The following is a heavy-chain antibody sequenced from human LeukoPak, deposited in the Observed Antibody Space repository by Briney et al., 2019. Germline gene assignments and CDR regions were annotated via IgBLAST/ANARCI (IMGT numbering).Heavy chain of an antibody. CDR2: IYYSGST. CDR1: GGSISSYY. CDR3: ARAPMIQLWSTPAFDY. V-gene: IGHV4-59*01. D-gene: IGHD5-18*01. J-gene: IGHJ4*02. Sequence: PSETLSLTCTVSGGSISSYYWSWIRQPPGKGLEWIGYIYYSGSTNYNPSLKSRVTISVDTSKNQFSLKLSSVTAADTAVYYCARAPMIQLWSTPAFDYWGQGTLVTVS.